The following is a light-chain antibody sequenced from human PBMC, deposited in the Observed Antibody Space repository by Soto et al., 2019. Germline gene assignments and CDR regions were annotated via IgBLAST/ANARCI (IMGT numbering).Light chain of an antibody. CDR3: LQNNRYPWT. J-gene: IGKJ1*01. V-gene: IGKV1-17*03. CDR2: AAS. Sequence: DIQMTQSPSAMSASVGDRGTITCRASQDISDFLAWFQQKPGEVPKRLIYAASSLESGVPSRFSGSGSGTEFTLTISSLQPEDFATYYCLQNNRYPWTFGQGTKVDIK. CDR1: QDISDF.